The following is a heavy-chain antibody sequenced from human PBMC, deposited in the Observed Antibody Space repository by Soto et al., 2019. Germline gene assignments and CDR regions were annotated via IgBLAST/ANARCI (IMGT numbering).Heavy chain of an antibody. J-gene: IGHJ6*02. CDR3: ARDGTVNSAPYYGMDV. CDR2: IYHSGST. D-gene: IGHD4-4*01. CDR1: GGSISSGGYS. V-gene: IGHV4-30-2*01. Sequence: NPSETLSLTCAVSGGSISSGGYSWSWIRQPPGKGLEWIGYIYHSGSTYYNPSLKSRVTISVDRSKNQFSLKLSSVTAADTAVYYCARDGTVNSAPYYGMDVWGQGTTVTVSS.